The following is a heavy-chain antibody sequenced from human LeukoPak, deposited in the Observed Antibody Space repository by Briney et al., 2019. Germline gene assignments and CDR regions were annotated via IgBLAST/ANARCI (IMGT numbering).Heavy chain of an antibody. V-gene: IGHV3-64D*06. CDR3: VKATSAKQWLVAYFDY. Sequence: GGSLRLFCSVSGFIFSSSAMHWVRQAPGKGLEDVSGISTNGDRTYYADSVKGRFTISRDNSKNTLYLQMSSLRPEDTAVYYWVKATSAKQWLVAYFDYWGQGILVTVSS. CDR1: GFIFSSSA. D-gene: IGHD6-19*01. J-gene: IGHJ4*02. CDR2: ISTNGDRT.